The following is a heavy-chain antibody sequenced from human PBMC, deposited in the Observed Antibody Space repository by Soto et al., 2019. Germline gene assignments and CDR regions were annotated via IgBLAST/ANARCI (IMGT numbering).Heavy chain of an antibody. CDR2: IYYSGST. D-gene: IGHD2-21*01. Sequence: SETLSLTCTVSGGSISSGGYYWSWIRQHPGKGLEWIGYIYYSGSTYYNPSLKSRVTISVDTSKNQFSLKLSSVTAADTAVYYCARGAVVAVTGSLDNWLDPWGQGILVTVSS. V-gene: IGHV4-31*03. J-gene: IGHJ5*02. CDR1: GGSISSGGYY. CDR3: ARGAVVAVTGSLDNWLDP.